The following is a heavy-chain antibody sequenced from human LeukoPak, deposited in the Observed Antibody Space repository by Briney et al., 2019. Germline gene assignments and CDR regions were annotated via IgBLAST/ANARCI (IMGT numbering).Heavy chain of an antibody. V-gene: IGHV3-15*01. D-gene: IGHD3-10*01. CDR1: GFTVSSNS. CDR3: TTRGSDSGCPFF. CDR2: IKSKTDGGTT. J-gene: IGHJ4*02. Sequence: GGSLRLSCAASGFTVSSNSMSWVRQAPGRGLEWVGRIKSKTDGGTTDYAAPVKGRFTISRDDSKNTLYLEMNSLKTEDTAVYYCTTRGSDSGCPFFWGQGTLVTVSS.